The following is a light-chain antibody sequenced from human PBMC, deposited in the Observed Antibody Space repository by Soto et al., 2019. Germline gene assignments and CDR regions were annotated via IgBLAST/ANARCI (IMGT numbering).Light chain of an antibody. V-gene: IGKV1-39*01. J-gene: IGKJ1*01. Sequence: DIQMTQSPSSLSASVGDRVTITCRASQSISSYLNWYQQKPGKAPKLLIYAASSLQSGVPSRFSGSGSGTDFTLTISSLQPEDFETYYCQQSNSTPRTLGQGTQLDI. CDR1: QSISSY. CDR2: AAS. CDR3: QQSNSTPRT.